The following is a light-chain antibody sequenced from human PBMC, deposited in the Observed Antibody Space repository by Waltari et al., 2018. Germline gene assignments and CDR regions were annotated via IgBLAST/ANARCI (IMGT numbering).Light chain of an antibody. V-gene: IGLV2-11*01. J-gene: IGLJ2*01. CDR1: SSDVGDYKY. Sequence: QSALTQPRSVSGSPGQSVTISCTGTSSDVGDYKYVSWYQQHPGKAPKLMIYAVSKRPSGVPDRFSGSKSGNTASLTISGLQAEDEADYYCCSYAGSYRVLFGGGTKLTV. CDR3: CSYAGSYRVL. CDR2: AVS.